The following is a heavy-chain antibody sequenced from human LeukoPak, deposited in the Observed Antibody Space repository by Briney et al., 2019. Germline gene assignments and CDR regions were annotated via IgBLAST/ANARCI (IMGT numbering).Heavy chain of an antibody. J-gene: IGHJ4*02. CDR2: MNPYSGNT. D-gene: IGHD1-1*01. V-gene: IGHV1-8*01. CDR3: GGGSRWNLGRDH. CDR1: GYTFTSYD. Sequence: GASVKVSCKASGYTFTSYDINWVRQATGQGLEWMGWMNPYSGNTGYVQKFQGRVTMTRDTSISTAYMELSSLRSDDTAVYFCGGGSRWNLGRDHRGQGTLVTVP.